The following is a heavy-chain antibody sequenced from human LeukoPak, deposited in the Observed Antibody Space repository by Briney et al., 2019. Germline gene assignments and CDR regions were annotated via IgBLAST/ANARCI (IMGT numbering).Heavy chain of an antibody. CDR1: GFTFSSYS. V-gene: IGHV3-21*01. CDR3: ARDQRWLHRTGFDY. Sequence: GGSLRLSCAASGFTFSSYSMNWVRQAPGKGLEWVSSISSSSSYIYYADSVKGQFTISRDNAKNSLYLQMNSLRAEDTAVYYCARDQRWLHRTGFDYWGQGTLVTVSS. J-gene: IGHJ4*02. D-gene: IGHD5-24*01. CDR2: ISSSSSYI.